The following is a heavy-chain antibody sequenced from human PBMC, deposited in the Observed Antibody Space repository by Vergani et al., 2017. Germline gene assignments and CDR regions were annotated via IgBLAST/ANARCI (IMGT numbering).Heavy chain of an antibody. Sequence: QVQLVESGGGLVKPGGSLRLSCAASGFTFSDYYMSWIRQAPGKGLEWVSYISSSSSYTNYADSVKGRFTISRDNAKHSLNLQMNSLRAEDTAVYCCARVGDQGSGINYPRDYGGQGSLVTVYS. CDR2: ISSSSSYT. V-gene: IGHV3-11*06. J-gene: IGHJ4*02. CDR3: ARVGDQGSGINYPRDY. D-gene: IGHD3-10*01. CDR1: GFTFSDYY.